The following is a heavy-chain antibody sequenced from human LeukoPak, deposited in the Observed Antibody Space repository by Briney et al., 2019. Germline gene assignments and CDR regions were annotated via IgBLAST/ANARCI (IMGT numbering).Heavy chain of an antibody. CDR1: GGSVSSYY. CDR3: ARHATGDGGDYFGY. CDR2: IYSSGST. D-gene: IGHD3-16*01. V-gene: IGHV4-4*07. J-gene: IGHJ4*02. Sequence: SETLSLTCTVSGGSVSSYYWNWIRQPAGKGLEWIGRIYSSGSTSYNSSLKSRVTMSVDTSKNQFSLKLSSVSAADTAVYHCARHATGDGGDYFGYWGQGTLVTVSS.